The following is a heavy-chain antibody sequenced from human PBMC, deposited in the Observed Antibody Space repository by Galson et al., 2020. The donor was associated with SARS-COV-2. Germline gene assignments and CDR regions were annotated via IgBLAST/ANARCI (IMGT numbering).Heavy chain of an antibody. CDR1: GGSMSSYY. Sequence: SETLSLTCTVSGGSMSSYYWTWIRQSPGKRLEWIGYINYSGYTNYNPSLKSRLTISIDTSKNQFSLRLKSVTAADTAVYFCARGRYYDNARWGQGTLVTVSS. V-gene: IGHV4-59*08. CDR2: INYSGYT. CDR3: ARGRYYDNAR. D-gene: IGHD3-22*01. J-gene: IGHJ4*02.